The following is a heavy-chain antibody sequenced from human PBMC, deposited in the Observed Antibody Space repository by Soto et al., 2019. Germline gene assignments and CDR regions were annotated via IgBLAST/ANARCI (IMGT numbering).Heavy chain of an antibody. CDR3: AGTTSHQWYYMDV. CDR2: TYYRSRWYN. V-gene: IGHV6-1*01. Sequence: QVQLQESGPGLVKPSQTLSLTCAISGDSVTSHSAAWNWIRLSPSRGLEWLARTYYRSRWYNDYAVSVRSRINVNPDTSKNQFSLQLTSVTPEDTAVYYCAGTTSHQWYYMDVWGKGTTVTVSS. D-gene: IGHD1-7*01. J-gene: IGHJ6*03. CDR1: GDSVTSHSAA.